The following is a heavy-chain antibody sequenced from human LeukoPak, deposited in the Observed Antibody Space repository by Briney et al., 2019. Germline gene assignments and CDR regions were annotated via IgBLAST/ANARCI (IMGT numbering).Heavy chain of an antibody. CDR1: GGSISSCSYY. Sequence: SETLSLTCTVSGGSISSCSYYWGWIRQPPGKGLEWIGSIYYSGSTYYNPSLKSRVTISVDTSKNQFSLKLSSVTAADTAVYYCARDTSQVTMVRGVIEVSDYWGQGTLVTVSS. J-gene: IGHJ4*02. D-gene: IGHD3-10*01. CDR3: ARDTSQVTMVRGVIEVSDY. CDR2: IYYSGST. V-gene: IGHV4-39*07.